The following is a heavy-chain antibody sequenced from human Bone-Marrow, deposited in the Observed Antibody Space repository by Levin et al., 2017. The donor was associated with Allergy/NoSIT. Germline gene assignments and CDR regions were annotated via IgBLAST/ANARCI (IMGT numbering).Heavy chain of an antibody. CDR1: GYTFTDYY. Sequence: GASVKVSCKASGYTFTDYYMHWVRQAPGQGLEWMAWINPNSGDTNSAQKFQGRVTLTRDTSINTAYMDLNSLRSDDTAVYYCARDGGFDYWGQGTLVTVSS. D-gene: IGHD3-3*01. V-gene: IGHV1-2*02. J-gene: IGHJ4*02. CDR3: ARDGGFDY. CDR2: INPNSGDT.